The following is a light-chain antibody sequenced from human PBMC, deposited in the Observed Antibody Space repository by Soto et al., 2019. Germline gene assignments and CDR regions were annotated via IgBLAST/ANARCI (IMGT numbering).Light chain of an antibody. J-gene: IGLJ1*01. CDR3: SSDTSTNTLDV. CDR1: SNDVGGYNY. V-gene: IGLV2-14*01. Sequence: QSVLTQPASVSGSPGQSITISCTGTSNDVGGYNYVSWYQQHPGKAPKLMIYDVSNRPSGVYNRFSGSKSGNTASLTISGLQAEDEADYYCSSDTSTNTLDVFGTGTKVTGL. CDR2: DVS.